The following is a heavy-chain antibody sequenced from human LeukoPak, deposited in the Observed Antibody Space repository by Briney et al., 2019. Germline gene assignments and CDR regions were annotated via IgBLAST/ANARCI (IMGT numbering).Heavy chain of an antibody. V-gene: IGHV4-59*02. D-gene: IGHD7-27*01. Sequence: SETLSLTCTISGGSVRDYYWSWIRQSPGKGLEWIGYIYYTGSTSYNPSLKSRVTISADTSKNEFSLKLNSVTAADTAVYYCASRKLGNDYWGQGTLVTVSS. CDR3: ASRKLGNDY. J-gene: IGHJ4*02. CDR2: IYYTGST. CDR1: GGSVRDYY.